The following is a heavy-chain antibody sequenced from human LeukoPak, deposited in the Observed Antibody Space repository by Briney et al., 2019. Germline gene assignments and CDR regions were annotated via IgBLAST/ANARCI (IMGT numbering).Heavy chain of an antibody. CDR2: INPSGGST. CDR1: GYTFTSYY. J-gene: IGHJ5*02. Sequence: ASVKVSCKASGYTFTSYYMHWVRQAPGQGLEWMGIINPSGGSTSYAQKFQGRVTMTRDTSTSTVYMELSSLRSEDTAVYYCARGSSPLLWFGESLYNWFDPWGQGTLVTVSS. CDR3: ARGSSPLLWFGESLYNWFDP. D-gene: IGHD3-10*01. V-gene: IGHV1-46*01.